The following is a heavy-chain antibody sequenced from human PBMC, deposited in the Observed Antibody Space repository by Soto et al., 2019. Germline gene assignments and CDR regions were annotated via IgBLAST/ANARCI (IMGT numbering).Heavy chain of an antibody. D-gene: IGHD3-22*01. Sequence: SVKVSCKVSGYTLTELSMHWVRQAPGKGLEWMGGFDPEDGETIYAQKFQGRVTMTEDTSTDTAYMELSSLRSEDTAGYYCATPPPYYYDSSGYYPFDYWGQGTLVTVSS. CDR2: FDPEDGET. CDR3: ATPPPYYYDSSGYYPFDY. V-gene: IGHV1-24*01. J-gene: IGHJ4*02. CDR1: GYTLTELS.